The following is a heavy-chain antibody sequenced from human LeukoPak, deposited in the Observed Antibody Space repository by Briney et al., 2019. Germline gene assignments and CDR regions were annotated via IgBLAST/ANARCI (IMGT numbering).Heavy chain of an antibody. CDR3: ASGYCSGGSCYSEYYGMDV. D-gene: IGHD2-15*01. CDR1: GYTFTGYY. Sequence: ASVKVSCTASGYTFTGYYMHGVRQAPGQGLEWMGWIKPNSGGTNYAQKLQGRVTMTRDTSISTAYMELSRLRSDDTAVYYCASGYCSGGSCYSEYYGMDVWGQGTTVTVSS. V-gene: IGHV1-2*02. J-gene: IGHJ6*02. CDR2: IKPNSGGT.